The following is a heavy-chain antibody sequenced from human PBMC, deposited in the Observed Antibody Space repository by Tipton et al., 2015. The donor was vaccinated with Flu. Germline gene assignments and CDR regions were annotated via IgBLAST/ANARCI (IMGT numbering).Heavy chain of an antibody. J-gene: IGHJ3*02. CDR1: GFTFDDYT. D-gene: IGHD3-22*01. Sequence: GSLRLSCAASGFTFDDYTMHWVRQAPGKGLEWVSLISWDGGSTYYADSVKGRFTISRDNSKNPLYLQMNSLRTEDTASYYCVRGYYDSSGPAGAFDIWGQGTMVTVSS. CDR3: VRGYYDSSGPAGAFDI. V-gene: IGHV3-43*01. CDR2: ISWDGGST.